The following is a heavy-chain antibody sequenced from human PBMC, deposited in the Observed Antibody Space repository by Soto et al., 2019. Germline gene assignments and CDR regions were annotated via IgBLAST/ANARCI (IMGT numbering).Heavy chain of an antibody. CDR2: IYYSGST. CDR3: ARWGGNRNWFDP. Sequence: QLQLQESGPGLVKPSETLSLTCTVSGGSISSSSYYWGWIRQPPGKGLEWIGSIYYSGSTYYNPSLKSRVTISVDTSKDQFSLKLSSVTAADTAVYYCARWGGNRNWFDPWGQGTLVTVSS. V-gene: IGHV4-39*01. J-gene: IGHJ5*02. D-gene: IGHD3-16*02. CDR1: GGSISSSSYY.